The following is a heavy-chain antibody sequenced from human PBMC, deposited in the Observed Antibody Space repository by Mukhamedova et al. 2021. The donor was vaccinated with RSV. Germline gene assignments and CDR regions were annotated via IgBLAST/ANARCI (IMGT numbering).Heavy chain of an antibody. V-gene: IGHV3-11*06. Sequence: EWVSYITASGSIARYADSMKGRFTMSRDNAKNSLYLQMNSLRDEDTAVYYCAREVPNCGGDCSDYWGQGTLVTVSS. D-gene: IGHD2-21*01. CDR2: ITASGSIA. J-gene: IGHJ4*02. CDR3: AREVPNCGGDCSDY.